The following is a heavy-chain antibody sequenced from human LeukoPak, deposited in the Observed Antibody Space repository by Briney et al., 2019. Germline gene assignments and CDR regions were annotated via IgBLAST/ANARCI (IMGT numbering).Heavy chain of an antibody. V-gene: IGHV4-59*12. CDR1: GGSISSYY. CDR2: IYYSGST. Sequence: SETLSLTCTVSGGSISSYYWSWIRQPPGKGLEWIGYIYYSGSTNYNPSLKSRVTISVDTSKNQFSLKLSSVTAADTAVYYCARDTARIFDYWGQGTLVTVSS. D-gene: IGHD5-18*01. CDR3: ARDTARIFDY. J-gene: IGHJ4*02.